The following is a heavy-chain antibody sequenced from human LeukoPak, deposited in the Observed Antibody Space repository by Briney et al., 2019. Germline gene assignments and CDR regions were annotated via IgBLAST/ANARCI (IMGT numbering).Heavy chain of an antibody. CDR1: GFTFSSYG. Sequence: GGSLRLSCAASGFTFSSYGMHWVRQAPGKGLEWVAVISYDGSNKYYADSVKGRFTISRDNSKNTLYLQMNSLRAEDTAVYYCAKDSLERAIYYHYGMDVWGQGTTVTVSS. D-gene: IGHD1-1*01. J-gene: IGHJ6*02. CDR3: AKDSLERAIYYHYGMDV. CDR2: ISYDGSNK. V-gene: IGHV3-30*18.